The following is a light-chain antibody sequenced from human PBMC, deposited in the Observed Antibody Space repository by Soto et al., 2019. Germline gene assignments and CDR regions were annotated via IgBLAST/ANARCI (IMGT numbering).Light chain of an antibody. Sequence: EIVLTQSPATLSLSPGERATLSCRASQNINTYLAWYQQKPGQVPRLLMYDASNRATGIPARFSGSGSGTDFHLTISSLEPEDFAVYYCQQRRDWPITFGGGTKVEIK. CDR2: DAS. CDR3: QQRRDWPIT. J-gene: IGKJ4*01. V-gene: IGKV3-11*01. CDR1: QNINTY.